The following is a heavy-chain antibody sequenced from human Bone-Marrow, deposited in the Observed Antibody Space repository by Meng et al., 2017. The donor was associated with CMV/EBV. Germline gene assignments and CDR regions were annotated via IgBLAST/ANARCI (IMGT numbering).Heavy chain of an antibody. CDR1: GGSFSGYY. V-gene: IGHV4-34*01. CDR2: INQSGST. Sequence: SETLSLTCAVYGGSFSGYYWSWIRQPPGKGLEWIGEINQSGSTNYNPSLKSRVTISVDTSKNQFSLKLSSVAAADTAVYYCARLPSRYYYDSSGYYRSSYWGQGTLVTVSS. CDR3: ARLPSRYYYDSSGYYRSSY. J-gene: IGHJ4*02. D-gene: IGHD3-22*01.